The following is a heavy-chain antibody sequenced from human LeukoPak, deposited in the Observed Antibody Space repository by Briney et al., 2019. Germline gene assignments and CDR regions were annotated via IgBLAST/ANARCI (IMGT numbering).Heavy chain of an antibody. CDR2: IYSGGST. CDR3: ARDQYDTWSRRENFAS. CDR1: GFTVSSNY. Sequence: GGSLRLSCAASGFTVSSNYMTWVRQAPGKGLEWVSVIYSGGSTYYADSVKGRFTISRDNTKNSLYLQMNSLRAEDTAVFYCARDQYDTWSRRENFASWGQGTLVIVSS. J-gene: IGHJ4*02. D-gene: IGHD3/OR15-3a*01. V-gene: IGHV3-53*01.